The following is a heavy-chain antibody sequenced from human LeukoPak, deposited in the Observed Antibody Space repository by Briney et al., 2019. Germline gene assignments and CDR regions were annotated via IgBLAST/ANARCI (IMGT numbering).Heavy chain of an antibody. V-gene: IGHV3-23*01. J-gene: IGHJ4*02. CDR3: ARQWLVNG. CDR2: ISESGGTT. CDR1: GFAFSTYW. D-gene: IGHD6-19*01. Sequence: GGSLRLSCAASGFAFSTYWMSWVRQAPGKGLEWVSSISESGGTTDYADSVKGRFTISRDNSKNTLYLQMNSLSAEDTALYYCARQWLVNGWGQGTLVTVSS.